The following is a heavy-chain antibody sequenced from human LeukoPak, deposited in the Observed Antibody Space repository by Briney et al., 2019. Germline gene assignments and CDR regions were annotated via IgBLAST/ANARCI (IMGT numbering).Heavy chain of an antibody. D-gene: IGHD1-26*01. CDR2: MKQDGSTK. J-gene: IGHJ4*02. CDR1: GFTFSSTW. V-gene: IGHV3-7*01. Sequence: GGSLTLTCAVSGFTFSSTWMAWVRQTPGKGLEWVANMKQDGSTKHYADSVKGRFTISRDNAKSSLFLQMNSLRVEDTAVYYCARDQVGALDFWGLRSLATVSS. CDR3: ARDQVGALDF.